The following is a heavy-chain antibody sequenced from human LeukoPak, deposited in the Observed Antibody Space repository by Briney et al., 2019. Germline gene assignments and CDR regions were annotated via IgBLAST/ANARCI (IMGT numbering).Heavy chain of an antibody. CDR2: ISSSSSYI. CDR3: ARDAPRGVGDAFDI. CDR1: GFTFSSYS. Sequence: PGGSLRLSCAASGFTFSSYSMNWVRQAPGKGLEWVSSISSSSSYIYYADSVKGRFTISRDNAKNSLYLQMNSLRAEDTAVYYRARDAPRGVGDAFDIWGQGTMVTVSS. D-gene: IGHD1-26*01. J-gene: IGHJ3*02. V-gene: IGHV3-21*01.